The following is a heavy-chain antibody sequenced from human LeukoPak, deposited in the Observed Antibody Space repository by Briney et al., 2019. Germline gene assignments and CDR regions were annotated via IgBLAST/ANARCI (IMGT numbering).Heavy chain of an antibody. J-gene: IGHJ4*02. CDR1: GGTFTNYA. V-gene: IGHV3-23*01. Sequence: PGGSLRLSCAASGGTFTNYAMSWVRQAPGKGLEWVSGISGSGGSTFYADSAKGRVTISRDNPKNTLYLQMNSLRADDTAEYYCATIVGYYFDSWGQGTLVTVSS. CDR3: ATIVGYYFDS. D-gene: IGHD3-22*01. CDR2: ISGSGGST.